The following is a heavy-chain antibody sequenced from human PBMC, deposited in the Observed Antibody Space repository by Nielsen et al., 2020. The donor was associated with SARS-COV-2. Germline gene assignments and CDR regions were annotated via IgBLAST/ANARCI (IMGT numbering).Heavy chain of an antibody. D-gene: IGHD3-9*01. V-gene: IGHV3-33*08. CDR3: ARDSTFESADALDY. CDR2: IWYDGSNK. Sequence: GESLKISCAASGFTFSSYGMHWVRQAPGKGLEWVAVIWYDGSNKYYADSVKGRFTISRDNSKNTLYLQMNSLRAEDTAVYYCARDSTFESADALDYWGQGTLVTVSS. J-gene: IGHJ4*02. CDR1: GFTFSSYG.